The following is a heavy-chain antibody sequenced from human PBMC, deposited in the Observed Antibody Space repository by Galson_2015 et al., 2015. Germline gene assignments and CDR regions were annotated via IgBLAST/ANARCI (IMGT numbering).Heavy chain of an antibody. CDR3: ARVPGYSYGYYDW. CDR2: ISSSSSTI. Sequence: SLRLSCAASGFTFSTYSMNWVHQAPGKGLEWVSYISSSSSTIYYADSVKGRFTISRDSAKNSLYLQMNTLRDEDTAVYYCARVPGYSYGYYDWWGQGSLVTVSS. D-gene: IGHD5-18*01. V-gene: IGHV3-48*02. J-gene: IGHJ4*02. CDR1: GFTFSTYS.